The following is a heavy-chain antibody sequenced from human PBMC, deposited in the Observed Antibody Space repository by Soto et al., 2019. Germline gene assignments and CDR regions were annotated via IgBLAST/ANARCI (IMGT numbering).Heavy chain of an antibody. J-gene: IGHJ5*02. CDR1: GDSISSYY. CDR2: IYYNGST. CDR3: GRDLRGGWFDP. Sequence: SETLSLTCTVSGDSISSYYWSWIRQPPGKGLEWIGYIYYNGSTNYNPSFKSRVTISVDPSKYQFSLKLTSVTAADTAVYYGGRDLRGGWFDPWGQGALVTGS. D-gene: IGHD3-10*01. V-gene: IGHV4-59*01.